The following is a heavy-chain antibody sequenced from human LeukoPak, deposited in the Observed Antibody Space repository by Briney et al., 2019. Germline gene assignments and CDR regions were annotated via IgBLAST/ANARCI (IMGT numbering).Heavy chain of an antibody. CDR2: ISGSGGST. D-gene: IGHD6-6*01. J-gene: IGHJ5*02. CDR3: AKDIAGSIAARRDFWFDP. Sequence: GGSLRLSCAASGFTFSSYAMSWVRQAPGKGLEWVSAISGSGGSTYYADSVKGRFTISRDNSKNTLYLQMNSLRAEDTAVYCCAKDIAGSIAARRDFWFDPWGQGTLVTVSS. CDR1: GFTFSSYA. V-gene: IGHV3-23*01.